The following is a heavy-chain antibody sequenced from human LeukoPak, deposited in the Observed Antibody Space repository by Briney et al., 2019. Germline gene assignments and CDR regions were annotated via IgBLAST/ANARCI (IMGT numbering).Heavy chain of an antibody. D-gene: IGHD6-19*01. CDR3: AKDRGSGWPQFDY. CDR1: GFSFGSFA. Sequence: GGSLRLSCAASGFSFGSFAMSWVRQAPGKGLEWVSAISGRGDSTYYADSVKGRFTISRDNSKNTLYLQMNSLRAEDTAVYYCAKDRGSGWPQFDYWGQGTLVTVPS. V-gene: IGHV3-23*01. CDR2: ISGRGDST. J-gene: IGHJ4*02.